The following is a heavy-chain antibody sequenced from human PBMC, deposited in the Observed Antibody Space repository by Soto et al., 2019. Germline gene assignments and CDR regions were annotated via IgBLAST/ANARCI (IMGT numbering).Heavy chain of an antibody. V-gene: IGHV3-30*03. CDR1: GFTFSSYG. J-gene: IGHJ3*02. Sequence: QVQLVESEGGVVQPGRSLRLSCAASGFTFSSYGMHWVRQAPGKGLEWVAVISYDGNNKYYAESVKGRFTISRDNSKNTLYLQMNSLRAEDTAVYYCAGACGGDCYSNDAFDIWGQGTMVTVSS. CDR3: AGACGGDCYSNDAFDI. CDR2: ISYDGNNK. D-gene: IGHD2-21*02.